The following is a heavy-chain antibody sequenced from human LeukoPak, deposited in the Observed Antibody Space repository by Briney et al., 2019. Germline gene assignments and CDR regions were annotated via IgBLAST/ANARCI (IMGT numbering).Heavy chain of an antibody. Sequence: PGGSLRLSCAASGFTFSTYGMHWVRQAPGKGLEWVALVWSDGSGKFYADSVKGRFTISRDNSKNTLYLQMNSLRAEDTAVYYCVRVLTVTFDSWGQGTLVTVSS. D-gene: IGHD4-17*01. J-gene: IGHJ4*02. V-gene: IGHV3-33*01. CDR1: GFTFSTYG. CDR2: VWSDGSGK. CDR3: VRVLTVTFDS.